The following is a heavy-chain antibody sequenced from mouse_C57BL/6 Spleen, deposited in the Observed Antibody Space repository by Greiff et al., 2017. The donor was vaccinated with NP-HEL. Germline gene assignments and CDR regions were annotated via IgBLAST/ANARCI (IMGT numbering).Heavy chain of an antibody. CDR3: ARPLLTSYAMDY. Sequence: VQLQQSGAELVKPGASVKISCKASGYAFSSYWMNWGKQRPGKGLEWIGQIYPGDGDTNYNGKFKGKATLTADKSTSTAYMQLSSLTSEDSAVYFCARPLLTSYAMDYWGQGPSVTVSS. CDR1: GYAFSSYW. J-gene: IGHJ4*01. V-gene: IGHV1-80*01. D-gene: IGHD1-1*01. CDR2: IYPGDGDT.